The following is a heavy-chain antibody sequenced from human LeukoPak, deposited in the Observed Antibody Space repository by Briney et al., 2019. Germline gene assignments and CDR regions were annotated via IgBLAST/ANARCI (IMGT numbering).Heavy chain of an antibody. CDR1: GYTFTGYY. Sequence: ASVKVSCKASGYTFTGYYMHWVRQAPGQGLEWMGWINPNSGGTNYAQKFQGRVTMTRDTSISTAYMELSRLRSDDTAVYYCARARTMYYYDSSVDWGQGTLVTVSS. CDR2: INPNSGGT. V-gene: IGHV1-2*02. CDR3: ARARTMYYYDSSVD. J-gene: IGHJ4*02. D-gene: IGHD3-22*01.